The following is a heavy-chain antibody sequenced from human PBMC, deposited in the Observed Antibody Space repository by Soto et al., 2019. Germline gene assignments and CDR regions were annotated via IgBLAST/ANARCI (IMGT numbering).Heavy chain of an antibody. CDR1: GGSISSISNHY. D-gene: IGHD3-10*01. V-gene: IGHV4-59*08. J-gene: IGHJ6*02. CDR3: ATQGFGVLHGLVDV. CDR2: MSYSGYT. Sequence: QVQLQASGPGLVKPSETLSLTCTFSGGSISSISNHYCSWIRQAPGKRLEWIGYMSYSGYTSYNPAPKCRVLISVDTSKNQFSLSLTSVTAADTAVYYCATQGFGVLHGLVDVWAQGTTVTVSS.